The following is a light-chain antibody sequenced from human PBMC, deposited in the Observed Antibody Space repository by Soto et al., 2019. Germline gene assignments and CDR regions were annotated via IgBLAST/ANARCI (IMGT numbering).Light chain of an antibody. V-gene: IGLV7-46*01. CDR3: LLSCSGARRG. CDR1: TGAVTSGHY. Sequence: QAVVTQEPSLTVSPGATVTLTGGSSTGAVTSGHYPYWFQQKPGQAPRTLIYDTSNKHSWTPARFSVSLLGGKAALTLSSAQAEGEAEDYRLLSCSGARRGFGTGTQVPVL. CDR2: DTS. J-gene: IGLJ1*01.